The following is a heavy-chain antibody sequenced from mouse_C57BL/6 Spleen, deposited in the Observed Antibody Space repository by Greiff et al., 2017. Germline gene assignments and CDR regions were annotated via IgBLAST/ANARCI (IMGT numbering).Heavy chain of an antibody. D-gene: IGHD4-1*01. J-gene: IGHJ3*01. CDR2: INPNNGGT. CDR1: GYTFTDYY. Sequence: EVQLQQSGPELVKPGASVKISCKASGYTFTDYYMNWVKQSHGKSLEWIGDINPNNGGTSYNQKFKGKATLTVDKSSSTAYMELRSLTSEDSAVYYCARWIWDFAYWGQGTLVTVSA. V-gene: IGHV1-26*01. CDR3: ARWIWDFAY.